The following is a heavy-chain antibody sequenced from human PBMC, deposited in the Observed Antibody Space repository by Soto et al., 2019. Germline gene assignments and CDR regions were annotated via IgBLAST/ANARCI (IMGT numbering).Heavy chain of an antibody. V-gene: IGHV4-34*01. Sequence: QVQLQQWGAGLLKPSETLSLTCAVYGGSFSGYYWSWIRQPPGKGLEWIGEINHSGSTNYNPSLKSRVTISVDTSKNQFSLKLSSVTAADTAVYYCARGPLGGYVKTWGQGTLVTVSS. CDR3: ARGPLGGYVKT. CDR2: INHSGST. D-gene: IGHD5-12*01. J-gene: IGHJ4*02. CDR1: GGSFSGYY.